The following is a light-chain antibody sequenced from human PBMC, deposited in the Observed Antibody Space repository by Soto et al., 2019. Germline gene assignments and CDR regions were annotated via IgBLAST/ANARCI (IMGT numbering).Light chain of an antibody. V-gene: IGLV2-14*01. CDR1: RSDVGDYNY. Sequence: QSALTQPASVSGSPGQSITISCTGTRSDVGDYNYVSWYQQHPGKAPKLIIYGVSNRPSRISNRFSGSTSGNTASLTISGLQAEDEADYYCSSYTSTNTLVFGGGTKLTVL. CDR2: GVS. J-gene: IGLJ2*01. CDR3: SSYTSTNTLV.